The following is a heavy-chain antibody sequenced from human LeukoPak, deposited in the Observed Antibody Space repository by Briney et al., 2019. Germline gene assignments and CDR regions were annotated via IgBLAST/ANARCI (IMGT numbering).Heavy chain of an antibody. V-gene: IGHV6-1*01. CDR2: TYYRSKWYN. CDR3: ARAPSRIDAFDI. J-gene: IGHJ3*02. Sequence: SQTLSLTCGISGDSVSSNSAAWNWVRQSPSRGLEWLGRTYYRSKWYNDYAVYVKSRITINPDTSKNQFSLQLNSVTPEDTAVYYCARAPSRIDAFDIWGQGTVVTVSS. CDR1: GDSVSSNSAA. D-gene: IGHD1-14*01.